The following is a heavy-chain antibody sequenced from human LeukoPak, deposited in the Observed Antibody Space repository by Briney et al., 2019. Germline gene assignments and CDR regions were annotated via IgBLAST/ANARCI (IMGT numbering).Heavy chain of an antibody. CDR2: INHSGST. Sequence: ASETLSLTCAVYGGSFSGYYWSWIRQPPGKGLEWIGEINHSGSTSYNPSLKSRVTISVDTSKNQFSLKLSSVTAADTAVYYCARICSSTSCLLDYWGQGTLVTVSS. V-gene: IGHV4-34*01. CDR3: ARICSSTSCLLDY. CDR1: GGSFSGYY. J-gene: IGHJ4*02. D-gene: IGHD2-2*01.